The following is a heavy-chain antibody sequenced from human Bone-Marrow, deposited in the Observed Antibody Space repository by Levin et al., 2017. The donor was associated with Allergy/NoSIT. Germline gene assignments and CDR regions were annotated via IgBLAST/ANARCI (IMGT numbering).Heavy chain of an antibody. V-gene: IGHV3-9*01. Sequence: GGSLRLSCAASGFTFDDYAMHWVRQAPGKGLEWVSGISWNSGSIGYADSVKGRFTISRDNAKNSLYLQMNSLRAEDTALYYCAKVGATIPGYFDLWGRGTLVTVSS. J-gene: IGHJ2*01. D-gene: IGHD5-24*01. CDR3: AKVGATIPGYFDL. CDR2: ISWNSGSI. CDR1: GFTFDDYA.